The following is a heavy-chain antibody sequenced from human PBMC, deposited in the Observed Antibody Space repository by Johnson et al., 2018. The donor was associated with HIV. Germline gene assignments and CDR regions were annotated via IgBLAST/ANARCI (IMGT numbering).Heavy chain of an antibody. V-gene: IGHV3-30-3*01. Sequence: QMLLVESGGGVVQPGRSLRLSCAASGFTFSSYAMHWVRQAPGKGLEWVAVISYDGSNKYYADSVKGRFTISRDNSKDTLYLQMNSLRAEDTALYYCARGRPWGWELRRDAFDVWGQGTMVTVSS. CDR1: GFTFSSYA. CDR2: ISYDGSNK. D-gene: IGHD4-23*01. CDR3: ARGRPWGWELRRDAFDV. J-gene: IGHJ3*01.